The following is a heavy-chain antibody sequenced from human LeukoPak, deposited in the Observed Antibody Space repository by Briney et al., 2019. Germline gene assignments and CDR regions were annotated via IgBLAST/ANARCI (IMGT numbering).Heavy chain of an antibody. D-gene: IGHD1-26*01. CDR1: GFTLGAFA. CDR2: IDKDGRST. V-gene: IGHV3-43*02. J-gene: IGHJ6*02. CDR3: ATWAFYHSLDV. Sequence: GGSLRLSCAASGFTLGAFAMHWVRRAPGKGLEWVSLIDKDGRSTYYADSVKGRFTISRDNSKNSLYLQMNSLRTEDTALYYCATWAFYHSLDVWGQGTTVTVSS.